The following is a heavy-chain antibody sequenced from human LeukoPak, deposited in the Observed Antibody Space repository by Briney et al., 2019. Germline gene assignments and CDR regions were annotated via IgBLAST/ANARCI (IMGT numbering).Heavy chain of an antibody. CDR2: IYPYTGAT. Sequence: ASVTVSCKASGYTFSGTGWYLSWLRQAPGQGLECMGWIYPYTGATHYAQKFQGRVAMTRDTSISTAYMELSRLRPDDTAVYYCARDGPAQMVDFDYWGQGTLVTVSS. D-gene: IGHD3-10*01. V-gene: IGHV1-2*02. CDR1: GYTFSGTGWY. J-gene: IGHJ4*02. CDR3: ARDGPAQMVDFDY.